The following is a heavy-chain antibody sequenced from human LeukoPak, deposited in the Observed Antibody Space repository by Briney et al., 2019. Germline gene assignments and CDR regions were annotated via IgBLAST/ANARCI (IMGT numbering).Heavy chain of an antibody. CDR3: ARELAPGILAHRYCSSTSCSNWFDP. D-gene: IGHD2-2*01. CDR1: GYTFTGYY. CDR2: INPNSGGT. J-gene: IGHJ5*02. V-gene: IGHV1-2*02. Sequence: GASVKVSCKASGYTFTGYYMHWVRQAPGQGLEWMGWINPNSGGTNYAQKFQGRVTMTRDTSISTAYMELSRLRSDDTAVYYSARELAPGILAHRYCSSTSCSNWFDPWGQGTLVTVSS.